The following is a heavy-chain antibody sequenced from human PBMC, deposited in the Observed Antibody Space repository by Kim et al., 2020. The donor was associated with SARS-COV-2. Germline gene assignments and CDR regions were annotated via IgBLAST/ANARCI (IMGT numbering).Heavy chain of an antibody. CDR3: ARGDYNKYDALDY. V-gene: IGHV3-9*01. D-gene: IGHD4-4*01. CDR2: ISWNSVII. J-gene: IGHJ4*02. CDR1: GFTFHDYP. Sequence: GGSLRLSCAASGFTFHDYPLYWVRQTPRQGLEWVSRISWNSVIISYADSVRGRFTVSRDNAKNSLYLQMTSLRTDDTALYYCARGDYNKYDALDYWGQGTLVTVSS.